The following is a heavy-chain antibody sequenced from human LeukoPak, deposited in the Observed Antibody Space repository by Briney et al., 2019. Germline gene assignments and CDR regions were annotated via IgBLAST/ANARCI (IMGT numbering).Heavy chain of an antibody. CDR2: IRSSSSTI. Sequence: GGSLRLSCAASGFTFSSYSMNCVRQAPGKGLECVAYIRSSSSTIYYADSVTGRFTISRDNAKNSLYLQMNSLRDEDTAVYYCARAGTAMVTTFDQWGQGTLVTVSS. CDR3: ARAGTAMVTTFDQ. J-gene: IGHJ4*02. D-gene: IGHD5-18*01. CDR1: GFTFSSYS. V-gene: IGHV3-48*02.